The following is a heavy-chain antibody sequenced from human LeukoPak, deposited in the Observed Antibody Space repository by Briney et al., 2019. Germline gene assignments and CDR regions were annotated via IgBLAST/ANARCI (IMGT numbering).Heavy chain of an antibody. CDR1: GFTFSDYY. Sequence: GGSLRLSCAASGFTFSDYYMSWIRQAPGKGLEWVSYISSSGSTIYYADSVKGRFTISRNNAKNSLYLQMNSLRAEDTAVYYCARDRGLTVYYYMDVWGKGTTVTISS. J-gene: IGHJ6*03. D-gene: IGHD3-10*01. V-gene: IGHV3-11*04. CDR2: ISSSGSTI. CDR3: ARDRGLTVYYYMDV.